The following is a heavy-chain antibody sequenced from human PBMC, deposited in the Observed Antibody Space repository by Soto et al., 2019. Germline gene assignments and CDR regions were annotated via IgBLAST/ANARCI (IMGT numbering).Heavy chain of an antibody. CDR3: AKGERQWLVTSDFNY. J-gene: IGHJ4*02. CDR2: VSHDGRNT. CDR1: GFTFSDYA. V-gene: IGHV3-30*18. D-gene: IGHD6-19*01. Sequence: GGSLRLSCAASGFTFSDYAMHWVRQAPGKGLEWVAFVSHDGRNTHYADSVKGRFTISRDSSKNTVSLEMTSLRAEDTAVYYCAKGERQWLVTSDFNYWGQGVLVTVSX.